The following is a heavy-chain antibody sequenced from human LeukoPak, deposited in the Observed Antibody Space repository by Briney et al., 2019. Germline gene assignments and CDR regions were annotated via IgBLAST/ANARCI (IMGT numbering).Heavy chain of an antibody. Sequence: GGSLRLSCAASGFSFSSYSMNWVRQAPGKGLEWVSSISSSSSYIYYADSVKGRFTISRDNAKNSLYLQMNSLRAEDTAVYYCVRDRRTSFGGLYPFDYWGRGILVTVSS. CDR3: VRDRRTSFGGLYPFDY. J-gene: IGHJ4*02. V-gene: IGHV3-21*01. CDR2: ISSSSSYI. CDR1: GFSFSSYS. D-gene: IGHD2-2*02.